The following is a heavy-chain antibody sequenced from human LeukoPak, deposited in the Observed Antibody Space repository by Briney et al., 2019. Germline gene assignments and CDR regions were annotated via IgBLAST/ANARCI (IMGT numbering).Heavy chain of an antibody. V-gene: IGHV3-66*01. Sequence: GGSLRLSCAASGFTVSSNYMSWVRQAPGKGLEWVSVIYSGGSTYYADSVKGRFTISRDNSKNTLYLQMNSLRAEDTAVYYCARDSIYYDSSGYSWYFDLWGRGTLVTVSS. CDR3: ARDSIYYDSSGYSWYFDL. CDR1: GFTVSSNY. CDR2: IYSGGST. D-gene: IGHD3-22*01. J-gene: IGHJ2*01.